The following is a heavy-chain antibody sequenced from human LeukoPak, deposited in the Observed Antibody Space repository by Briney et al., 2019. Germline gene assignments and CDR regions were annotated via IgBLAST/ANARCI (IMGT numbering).Heavy chain of an antibody. CDR2: INPNSGGT. V-gene: IGHV1-2*06. CDR1: GSTFTGYY. J-gene: IGHJ5*02. Sequence: GASVKVSCKASGSTFTGYYMHWVRKAPGQGLEWMGRINPNSGGTNYAQKFQGRVTMTRDTSISTAYMELSRLRSDDTAVYYCAREPLAAKRNWFDPWGQGTLVTVSS. D-gene: IGHD2-15*01. CDR3: AREPLAAKRNWFDP.